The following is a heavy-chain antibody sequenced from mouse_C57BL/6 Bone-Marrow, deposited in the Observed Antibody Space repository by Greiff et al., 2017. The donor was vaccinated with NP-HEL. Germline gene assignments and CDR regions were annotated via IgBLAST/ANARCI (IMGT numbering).Heavy chain of an antibody. D-gene: IGHD3-2*02. CDR3: ARDSGYAFDY. Sequence: QVQLQQPGTELVKPGASVKLSCKASGYTFTSYWMHWVKQRPGQGLAWIGNINPSNGGTNYNEKFKNQATLTVDKSSSTAYMQLSSLTSEDSAVYSCARDSGYAFDYWGQGTTLTVSS. CDR1: GYTFTSYW. V-gene: IGHV1-53*01. CDR2: INPSNGGT. J-gene: IGHJ2*01.